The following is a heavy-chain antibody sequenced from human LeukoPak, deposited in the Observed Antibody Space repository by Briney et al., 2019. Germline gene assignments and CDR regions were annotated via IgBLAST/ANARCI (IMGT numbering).Heavy chain of an antibody. Sequence: PSETLSLTCTVSGGSISSYYWSWIRQPPGKGLEWIGYIYYSGSTNYNPSLKSRVTISVDTSKNQFSLKLSSVTAADTAVYYCARSYSGSYQPYFDYWGQGTLVTVSS. V-gene: IGHV4-59*01. J-gene: IGHJ4*02. D-gene: IGHD1-26*01. CDR3: ARSYSGSYQPYFDY. CDR1: GGSISSYY. CDR2: IYYSGST.